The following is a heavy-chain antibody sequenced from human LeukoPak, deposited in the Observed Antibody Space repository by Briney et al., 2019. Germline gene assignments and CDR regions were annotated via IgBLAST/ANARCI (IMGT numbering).Heavy chain of an antibody. CDR3: ASMGVTMVRGVIIDFDY. V-gene: IGHV3-48*03. J-gene: IGHJ4*02. CDR2: ISSSGSTI. Sequence: GGSLRLSCAASGFTFSSYEMNWVRQAPGKGLEWVSYISSSGSTIYYADSVKGRFTISRDKAKNSLYLQMNSLRAEDTAVYYCASMGVTMVRGVIIDFDYWGQGTLVTVSS. CDR1: GFTFSSYE. D-gene: IGHD3-10*01.